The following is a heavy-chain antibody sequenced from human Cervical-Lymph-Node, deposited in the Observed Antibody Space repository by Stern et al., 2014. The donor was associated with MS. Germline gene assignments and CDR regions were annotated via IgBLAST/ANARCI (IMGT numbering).Heavy chain of an antibody. D-gene: IGHD3-22*01. CDR3: ARAYTYYSHSAAY. CDR2: IIPTFDPP. J-gene: IGHJ4*02. CDR1: GGTFSSYE. Sequence: VQLVQSGAEVKKPGSSVKVSCKASGGTFSSYEISWVRQAPGHGLEWMGGIIPTFDPPTSAQKFQDRVPISADESTSTAYMELSTLKSEDTAIYFCARAYTYYSHSAAYWGQGTLVTVSS. V-gene: IGHV1-69*01.